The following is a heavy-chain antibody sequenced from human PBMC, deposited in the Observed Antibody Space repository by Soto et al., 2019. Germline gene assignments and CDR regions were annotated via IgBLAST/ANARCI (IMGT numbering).Heavy chain of an antibody. CDR3: ARGGAVAGTFAEYFQH. D-gene: IGHD6-19*01. Sequence: SVKASGRALGATFTSNAITWGRQALGQGLEWMGGIIPIFGTANYAQKFQGRVTITADESTSTAYMELSSLRSEDTAVYYCARGGAVAGTFAEYFQHWGQGTLVTVSS. V-gene: IGHV1-69*13. CDR1: GATFTSNA. J-gene: IGHJ1*01. CDR2: IIPIFGTA.